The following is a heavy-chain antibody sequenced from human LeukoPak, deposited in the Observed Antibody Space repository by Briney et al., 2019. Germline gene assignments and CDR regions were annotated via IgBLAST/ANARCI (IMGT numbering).Heavy chain of an antibody. CDR3: ARVVVVGDNYFDY. D-gene: IGHD2-15*01. CDR1: GYSFTSYA. J-gene: IGHJ4*02. CDR2: ISAYNGNT. V-gene: IGHV1-18*01. Sequence: GASVKVSCKASGYSFTSYAISWVRQAPGQGLEWMGWISAYNGNTDYAQKLQVRVTMTTDTPTSTAYMELRGLRSGDTAVYYCARVVVVGDNYFDYWGQGTLVTVSS.